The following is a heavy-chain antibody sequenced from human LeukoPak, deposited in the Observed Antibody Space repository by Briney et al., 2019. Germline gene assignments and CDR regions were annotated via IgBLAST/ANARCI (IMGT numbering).Heavy chain of an antibody. CDR3: AGGLDNDILTF. CDR1: GFTFSSFG. Sequence: PGGSLRLSCAASGFTFSSFGMHWARQAPGKGLEWVAVITYDGSKKYYADSVKGRFTISRDNSKDTLYLQMDSLRDEDTAIYYCAGGLDNDILTFWGQGTLVTVSS. V-gene: IGHV3-30-3*01. CDR2: ITYDGSKK. J-gene: IGHJ4*02. D-gene: IGHD3-9*01.